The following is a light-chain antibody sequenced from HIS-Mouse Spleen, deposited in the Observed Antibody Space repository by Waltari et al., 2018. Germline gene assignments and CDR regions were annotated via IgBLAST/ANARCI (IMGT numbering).Light chain of an antibody. CDR1: SSDVGSYNL. CDR2: EGS. Sequence: QSALTQPASVSGSHGHSITIPCTGTSSDVGSYNLVSWYQQHPGKAPKLLIYEGSKRPSGVSNRFSGSKSGNTASLTISGLQAEDEADYYCCSYAGSSTLVFGGGTKLTVL. V-gene: IGLV2-23*01. CDR3: CSYAGSSTLV. J-gene: IGLJ3*02.